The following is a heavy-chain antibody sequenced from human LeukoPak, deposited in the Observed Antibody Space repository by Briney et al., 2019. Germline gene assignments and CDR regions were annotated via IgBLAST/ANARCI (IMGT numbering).Heavy chain of an antibody. CDR3: ARDCSETYYYDSSGSYTDV. V-gene: IGHV1-2*02. Sequence: SVKVSCKASGYTFTGYYMHWVRQAPGQGLEWMGWINPNSGGTNYAQKFQGRVTMTRDTSISTAYMELSRLRSDDTAVYYCARDCSETYYYDSSGSYTDVWGKGTTVTVSS. J-gene: IGHJ6*03. CDR1: GYTFTGYY. CDR2: INPNSGGT. D-gene: IGHD3-22*01.